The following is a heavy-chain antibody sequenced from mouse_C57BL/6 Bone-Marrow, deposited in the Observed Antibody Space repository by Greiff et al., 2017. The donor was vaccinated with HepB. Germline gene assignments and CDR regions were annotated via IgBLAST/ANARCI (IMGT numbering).Heavy chain of an antibody. V-gene: IGHV1-76*01. J-gene: IGHJ1*03. CDR1: GYTFTDYY. D-gene: IGHD1-1*01. CDR2: IYPGSGNT. Sequence: VKLVESGAELVRPGASVKLSCKASGYTFTDYYINWVKQRPGQGLEWIARIYPGSGNTYYNEKFKGKATLTAEKSSSTAYMQLSSLTSEDSAVYFCARSTYGSSYGRWYFDVWGTGTTVTVSS. CDR3: ARSTYGSSYGRWYFDV.